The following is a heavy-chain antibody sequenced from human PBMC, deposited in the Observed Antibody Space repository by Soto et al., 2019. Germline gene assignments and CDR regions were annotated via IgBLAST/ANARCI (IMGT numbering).Heavy chain of an antibody. CDR2: ISHSGST. D-gene: IGHD6-6*01. CDR1: GGSISSGGDS. V-gene: IGHV4-30-2*01. Sequence: SETLSLTCAVSGGSISSGGDSWSWIRQPPGKGLEWIGYISHSGSTYYNPSLKSRVTISVDRSKNQFSLKLSSVTAADTAVYFCASGSHVPHYWGQGTLVTVSS. CDR3: ASGSHVPHY. J-gene: IGHJ4*02.